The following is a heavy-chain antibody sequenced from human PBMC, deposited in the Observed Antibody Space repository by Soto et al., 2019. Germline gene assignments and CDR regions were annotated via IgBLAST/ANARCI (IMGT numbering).Heavy chain of an antibody. J-gene: IGHJ6*02. V-gene: IGHV4-34*01. CDR1: GGSFSGYY. CDR3: ARGLPGNYDILTGFHTYYGMDV. Sequence: PSETLSLTCAVYGGSFSGYYWSWIRQPPGKGLEWIGEINHSGSTNYNPSLKSRVTISVDTSKNQFSLKLSSVTAADTAVYYCARGLPGNYDILTGFHTYYGMDVWGQGTTVTVS. D-gene: IGHD3-9*01. CDR2: INHSGST.